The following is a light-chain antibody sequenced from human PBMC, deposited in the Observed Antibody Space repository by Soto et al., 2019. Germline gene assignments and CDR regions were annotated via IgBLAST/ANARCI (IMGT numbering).Light chain of an antibody. CDR1: QGISNY. Sequence: DIQMTQSPSSLSASVGDRVTITCRASQGISNYLAWYQQKPGKVPKLLIYAASTLQSGVPSRFSGSGSGTEFTLTISSLQPEDFATYYCLQHYSQRSFGQGTKVDIK. V-gene: IGKV1-27*01. J-gene: IGKJ1*01. CDR3: LQHYSQRS. CDR2: AAS.